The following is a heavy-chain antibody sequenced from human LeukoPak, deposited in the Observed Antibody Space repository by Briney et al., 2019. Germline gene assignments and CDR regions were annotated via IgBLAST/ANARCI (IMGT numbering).Heavy chain of an antibody. CDR2: IIPIFGIA. Sequence: GASVKVSCKVSGGTFSSCANSWVRHAPGQGLEWMGRIIPIFGIANYAQKFQGRVTITADKSTSTAYMELSSLRSEDTAVYYCARADGYNLDYWGQGTLVTVSS. V-gene: IGHV1-69*04. CDR3: ARADGYNLDY. D-gene: IGHD5-24*01. CDR1: GGTFSSCA. J-gene: IGHJ4*02.